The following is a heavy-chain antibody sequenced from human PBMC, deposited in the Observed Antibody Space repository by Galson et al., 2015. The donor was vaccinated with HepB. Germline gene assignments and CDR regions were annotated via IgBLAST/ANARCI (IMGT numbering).Heavy chain of an antibody. CDR1: GFTFSSYA. CDR3: ARTFYFYY. J-gene: IGHJ4*02. CDR2: LSSHGDNE. V-gene: IGHV3-30-3*01. Sequence: SLRLSCAASGFTFSSYAMNWVRQAPGKGLEWVAVLSSHGDNEYYADSVKGRFTISRDNSENTVYLQMHSLRVEDTAIYYCARTFYFYYWGQGTLVTVSS. D-gene: IGHD3-16*01.